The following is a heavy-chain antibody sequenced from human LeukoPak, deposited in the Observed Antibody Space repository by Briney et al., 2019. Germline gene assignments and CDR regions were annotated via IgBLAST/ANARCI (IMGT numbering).Heavy chain of an antibody. CDR3: ARGSSSWYSNNWFAP. V-gene: IGHV4-59*01. D-gene: IGHD6-13*01. J-gene: IGHJ5*02. Sequence: SETLSLTCTVSGGSISSYYWSWIRQPPGKGLEWIGYIYYSGSTNYNPSLKSRATISVDTAKNQFSLKLRSVTAADTAVYYCARGSSSWYSNNWFAPWGQGTLVTVSS. CDR2: IYYSGST. CDR1: GGSISSYY.